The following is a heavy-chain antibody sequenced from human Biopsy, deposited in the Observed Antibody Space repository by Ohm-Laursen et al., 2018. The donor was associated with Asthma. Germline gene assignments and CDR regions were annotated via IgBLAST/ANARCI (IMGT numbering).Heavy chain of an antibody. CDR1: GFAVSRDH. D-gene: IGHD3-22*01. CDR2: IYSGGTS. J-gene: IGHJ4*02. Sequence: SLRLSCAALGFAVSRDHMFWVRQAPGKGLEWVSVIYSGGTSHTADSVRGRFTISRDYSKNTLYLQMHSLRAEDTAVYYCARGDSSNWSHYYFDYWGQGTQVTVSS. V-gene: IGHV3-53*01. CDR3: ARGDSSNWSHYYFDY.